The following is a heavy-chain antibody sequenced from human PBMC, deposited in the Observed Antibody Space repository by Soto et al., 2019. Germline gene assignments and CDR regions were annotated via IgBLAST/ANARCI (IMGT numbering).Heavy chain of an antibody. J-gene: IGHJ1*01. CDR2: IHYTGST. CDR1: GDSIGSGTHY. V-gene: IGHV4-61*01. Sequence: LSETLSLTCTVSGDSIGSGTHYFSLILHPPGKGLQWIGYIHYTGSTTYNPSLKSRVTISVDTSKNQISLRLSSVTAADTALYYCARGVSNWYGYIQHWGQGTLVTVSS. D-gene: IGHD6-13*01. CDR3: ARGVSNWYGYIQH.